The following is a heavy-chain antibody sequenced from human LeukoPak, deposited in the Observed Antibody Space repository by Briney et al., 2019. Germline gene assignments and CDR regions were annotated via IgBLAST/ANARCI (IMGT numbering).Heavy chain of an antibody. CDR3: ARREAGYCNGGSCSSGGWFDP. CDR2: INHSGST. J-gene: IGHJ5*02. CDR1: GGSFSGYY. Sequence: SETLSLTCAVYGGSFSGYYWSWIRQPPGKGLEWIGEINHSGSTNYNPSLKSRVTISVDTSKNQFSLKLSSVTAADTAVYYCARREAGYCNGGSCSSGGWFDPWGQGTLVTVSS. V-gene: IGHV4-34*01. D-gene: IGHD2-15*01.